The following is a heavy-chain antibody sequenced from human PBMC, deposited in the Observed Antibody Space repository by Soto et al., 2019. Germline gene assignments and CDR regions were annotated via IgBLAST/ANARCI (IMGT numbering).Heavy chain of an antibody. Sequence: GGSLRLSCAASGLIFSDVWMTWVRQAPGKGLEWVGRIKTKPDDGTIDYAAPVRGRFTISRDDSKNTLYLQMTSLTPDDTGVYYCTNSNLGSYFDSWGQGTLVTVSS. J-gene: IGHJ4*02. CDR1: GLIFSDVW. CDR2: IKTKPDDGTI. D-gene: IGHD2-21*01. CDR3: TNSNLGSYFDS. V-gene: IGHV3-15*01.